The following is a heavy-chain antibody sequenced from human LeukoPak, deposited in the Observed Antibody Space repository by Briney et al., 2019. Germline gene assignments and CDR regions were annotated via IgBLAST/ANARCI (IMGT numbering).Heavy chain of an antibody. V-gene: IGHV3-21*01. CDR3: ASPPSMDV. CDR2: ISSSSSYI. Sequence: PGGSLRLSCAASGFTVSSNYMSWVRQAPGKGLEWVSSISSSSSYIYYADSVKGRFTISRDNAKNSLYLQMNSLRAEDTAVYYCASPPSMDVWGQGTTVTVSS. J-gene: IGHJ6*02. CDR1: GFTVSSNY.